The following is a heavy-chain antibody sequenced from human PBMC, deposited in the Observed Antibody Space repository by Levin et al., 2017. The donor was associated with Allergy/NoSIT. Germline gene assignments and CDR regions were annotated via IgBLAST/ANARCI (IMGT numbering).Heavy chain of an antibody. V-gene: IGHV4-38-2*02. CDR2: IFNSAST. D-gene: IGHD1-26*01. J-gene: IGHJ3*01. CDR1: GSSVSNTYY. CDR3: ARNMTTPYSGRNSPHVLDV. Sequence: PSETLSLTCTVSGSSVSNTYYWAWIRQSPGKGLEWIGSIFNSASTYYNPSLKSRVIISVDTSRYQVSLKLSSVTAADTAVYYCARNMTTPYSGRNSPHVLDVWGQGTMVAVSS.